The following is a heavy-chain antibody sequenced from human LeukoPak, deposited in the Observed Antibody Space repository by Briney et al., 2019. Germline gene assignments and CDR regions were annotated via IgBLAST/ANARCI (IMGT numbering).Heavy chain of an antibody. CDR3: ARGSRAVKLPNDAFDI. D-gene: IGHD1-26*01. CDR2: IWYDGSNK. CDR1: GFTFSSYG. J-gene: IGHJ3*02. V-gene: IGHV3-33*01. Sequence: PGGSLRLSCAASGFTFSSYGMHWVRQAPGKGLEWVAVIWYDGSNKYYADSVKGRFTISRDNSKNTLYLQMNSLRAEDTAVYYCARGSRAVKLPNDAFDIWGQGTMVTVSS.